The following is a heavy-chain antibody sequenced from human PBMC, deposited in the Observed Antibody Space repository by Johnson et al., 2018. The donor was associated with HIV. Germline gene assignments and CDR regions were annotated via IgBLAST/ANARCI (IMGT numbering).Heavy chain of an antibody. CDR3: ARGEYYYDSSGYSNTPDAFDI. CDR2: INWNGGGT. D-gene: IGHD3-22*01. V-gene: IGHV3-20*04. J-gene: IGHJ3*02. CDR1: GFTVSSNY. Sequence: EVHLVESGGGVVQPGGSLRVSCAASGFTVSSNYMSWVRQAPGKGLEWVSGINWNGGGTGYADSVKGRFTISRDNAKNSLYLQMNSLRAEDTAVYYCARGEYYYDSSGYSNTPDAFDIWGQGTMVTVSS.